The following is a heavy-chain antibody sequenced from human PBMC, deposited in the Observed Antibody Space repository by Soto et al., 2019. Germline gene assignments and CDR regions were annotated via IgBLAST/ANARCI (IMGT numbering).Heavy chain of an antibody. D-gene: IGHD2-8*01. Sequence: GGSLRLCCAASGFTFSSYEMHWVREAPGKGLEWVSYISGSSDTRYIADSVKGRFTISRDNAKNSLYLQMNSLRAEDTAVYYCARATGYTNYGLDYWGEGALVTVSS. J-gene: IGHJ4*02. V-gene: IGHV3-48*03. CDR3: ARATGYTNYGLDY. CDR1: GFTFSSYE. CDR2: ISGSSDTR.